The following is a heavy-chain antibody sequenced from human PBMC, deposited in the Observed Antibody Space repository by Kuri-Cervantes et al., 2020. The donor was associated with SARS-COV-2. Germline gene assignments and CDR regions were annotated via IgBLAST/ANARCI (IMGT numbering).Heavy chain of an antibody. J-gene: IGHJ4*02. CDR3: ASQVDTAMAFDY. D-gene: IGHD5-18*01. CDR2: IYYSGST. CDR1: GGSISSSSYY. V-gene: IGHV4-39*01. Sequence: SETLSPTCTVSGGSISSSSYYWGWIRQPPGKGLEWIGSIYYSGSTYYNPSLKSRVTISVDTSKNQFSLKLSSATAADTAVYYCASQVDTAMAFDYWGQGTLVTVSS.